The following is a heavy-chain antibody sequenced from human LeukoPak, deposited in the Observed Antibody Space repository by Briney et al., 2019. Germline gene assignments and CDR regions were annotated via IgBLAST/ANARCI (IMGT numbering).Heavy chain of an antibody. V-gene: IGHV4-4*07. D-gene: IGHD5-18*01. J-gene: IGHJ4*02. CDR2: IYTSGST. CDR1: GGSISSYY. Sequence: PSETPSLTCTVSGGSISSYYWSWIRQPAGKGLEWIGRIYTSGSTNYNPSLKSRVTMSVDTSKNQFSLKLSSVTAADTAVYYCARVPFGYSYGMAFDYWGQGTLVTVSS. CDR3: ARVPFGYSYGMAFDY.